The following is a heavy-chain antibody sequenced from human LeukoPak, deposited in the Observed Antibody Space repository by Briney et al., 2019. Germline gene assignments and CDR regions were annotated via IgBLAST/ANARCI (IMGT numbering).Heavy chain of an antibody. CDR1: GGTFSSYA. J-gene: IGHJ5*02. CDR2: IIPIFGTA. CDR3: ARDLTGAHGWFDP. V-gene: IGHV1-69*13. D-gene: IGHD7-27*01. Sequence: SVKVSCKASGGTFSSYAISWVRQAPGQGLEWMGGIIPIFGTANYAQKFQGRVTITADESTSTAYMELSSLRSEDTAVYYCARDLTGAHGWFDPWGQGTLVTVSS.